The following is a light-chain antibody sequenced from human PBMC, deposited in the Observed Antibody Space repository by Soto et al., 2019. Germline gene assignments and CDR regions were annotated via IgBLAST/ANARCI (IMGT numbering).Light chain of an antibody. CDR3: RQSYSTPQYT. J-gene: IGKJ2*01. CDR1: QSISSY. Sequence: DIQMTQSPSSLSASVGDRVTITCRASQSISSYLNWYQQKPGKAPKLLIYAASSLQGGVPSRFSGSGSGTDFTLTISSLQPEDFATYYCRQSYSTPQYTFGQGTKLEIK. CDR2: AAS. V-gene: IGKV1-39*01.